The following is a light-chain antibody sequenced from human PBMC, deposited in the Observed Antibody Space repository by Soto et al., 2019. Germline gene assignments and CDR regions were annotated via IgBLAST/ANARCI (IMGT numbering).Light chain of an antibody. J-gene: IGKJ1*01. Sequence: TEITQSQATLSVSPGERATIYCRASQSVSSNLAWYQQKPGQAPRLLIYGASTRATGIPARFSGSGSGTDFTLTISRLEPEDFAVYYCLQYNTWWTFGQGTRWIS. CDR2: GAS. CDR3: LQYNTWWT. CDR1: QSVSSN. V-gene: IGKV3-15*01.